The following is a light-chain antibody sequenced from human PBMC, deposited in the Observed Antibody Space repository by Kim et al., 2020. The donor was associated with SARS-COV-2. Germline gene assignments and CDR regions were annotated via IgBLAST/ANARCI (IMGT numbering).Light chain of an antibody. CDR1: SLRSYY. Sequence: SSELTQDPAVSVALGQTVRITCQGDSLRSYYASWYQQKPGQAPVLVIYGKNNRPSGIPDRFSGSSSGNTASLTITGAQAGDEADYYCNSRDSSGNHLGVFGGGTQLTVL. J-gene: IGLJ3*02. CDR3: NSRDSSGNHLGV. V-gene: IGLV3-19*01. CDR2: GKN.